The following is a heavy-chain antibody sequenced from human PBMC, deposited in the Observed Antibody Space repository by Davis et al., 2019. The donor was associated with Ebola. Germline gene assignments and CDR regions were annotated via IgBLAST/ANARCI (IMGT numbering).Heavy chain of an antibody. D-gene: IGHD6-19*01. Sequence: GGSLRLSCAASGFSFADYAMHWVRQAPGKGLEWVSGIRWNSNSLGYAGSVKGRFTISRDNAKDSLYLQMNSLRAEDTALYYCAKDSQENRIAVAPSDFDYWGQGTLVTVSS. CDR3: AKDSQENRIAVAPSDFDY. CDR2: IRWNSNSL. CDR1: GFSFADYA. V-gene: IGHV3-9*01. J-gene: IGHJ4*02.